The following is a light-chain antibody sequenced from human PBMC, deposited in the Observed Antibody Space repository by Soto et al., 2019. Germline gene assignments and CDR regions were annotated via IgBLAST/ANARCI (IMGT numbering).Light chain of an antibody. Sequence: QSALTQPASVSGSPGQSITISCTGTSSDVGGYKYVSWYQQHPGKAPKLMIYDVSNRPSGVSNRFSGSKSGNTASLTISGLQAEDEADYYCLSYTSNNPPVFGTGTKLTVL. V-gene: IGLV2-14*03. J-gene: IGLJ1*01. CDR2: DVS. CDR1: SSDVGGYKY. CDR3: LSYTSNNPPV.